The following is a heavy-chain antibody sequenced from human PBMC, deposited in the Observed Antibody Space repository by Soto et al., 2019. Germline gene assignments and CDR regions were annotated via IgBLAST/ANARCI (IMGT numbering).Heavy chain of an antibody. CDR1: GYTFTGHY. Sequence: ASVKVSCKASGYTFTGHYVHWVRQAPGQGLEWMGWITPNSGYTNYAQKFQGRVTMTRDTSISTAYMELSGLRSDDTAVYYCAKDSGQLLIFEYWGQGXLVTVSS. J-gene: IGHJ4*02. V-gene: IGHV1-2*02. D-gene: IGHD2-2*01. CDR2: ITPNSGYT. CDR3: AKDSGQLLIFEY.